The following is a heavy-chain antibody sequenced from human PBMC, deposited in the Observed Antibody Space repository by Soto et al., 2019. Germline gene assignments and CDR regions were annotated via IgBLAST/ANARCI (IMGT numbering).Heavy chain of an antibody. CDR2: IYYSGST. CDR1: GGSISSGGYY. CDR3: ARVGGINWFDP. V-gene: IGHV4-31*03. D-gene: IGHD3-16*01. J-gene: IGHJ5*02. Sequence: SETLSLTCTVSGGSISSGGYYWSWIRQHPGKGLEWIGYIYYSGSTYYNPSLKSRVTITVDTSKNQFSLKLSSVTAADTAVYYCARVGGINWFDPWGQGTLVTVSS.